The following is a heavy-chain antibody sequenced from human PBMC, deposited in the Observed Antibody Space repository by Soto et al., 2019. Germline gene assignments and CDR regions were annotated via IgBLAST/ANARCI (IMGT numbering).Heavy chain of an antibody. J-gene: IGHJ5*02. CDR2: IYSGGST. CDR1: VFTVSTNY. CDR3: ERGHWFDA. Sequence: PGGSLLVKCASSVFTVSTNYMSWVRQAPGKGLDWVSVIYSGGSTYYADSVKCRFTISRDNSKNTLYLQMNSLRAEDTAVYYCERGHWFDAWGQGTMFTHSS. V-gene: IGHV3-53*01.